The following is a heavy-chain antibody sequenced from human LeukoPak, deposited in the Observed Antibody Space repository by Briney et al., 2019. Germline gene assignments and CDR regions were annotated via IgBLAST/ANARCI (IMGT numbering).Heavy chain of an antibody. J-gene: IGHJ5*02. CDR3: ARDSPYCSGGSCFRFDP. Sequence: SVKVSCKASGGTFSSYAINWVRQAPGQGLEWMGRIIPIFGTANYAQKFQGRVTITTDGSTSTAYMELSSLRSEDTAVYYCARDSPYCSGGSCFRFDPWSQGTLVTVSS. V-gene: IGHV1-69*05. CDR1: GGTFSSYA. D-gene: IGHD2-15*01. CDR2: IIPIFGTA.